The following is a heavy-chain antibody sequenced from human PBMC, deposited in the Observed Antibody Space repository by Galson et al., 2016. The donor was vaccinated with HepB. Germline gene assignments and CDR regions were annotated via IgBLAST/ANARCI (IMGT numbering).Heavy chain of an antibody. V-gene: IGHV1-18*01. D-gene: IGHD6-13*01. Sequence: SVKVSCKASGYSFISYAISWVRQAPGQGLEWMGWISVYSGNTNYAQNLQGRVTMTTDTSTNTAYMELRSLRSDDTAVYYCARISKSGSSWYRYWGQGTLATVSS. CDR3: ARISKSGSSWYRY. J-gene: IGHJ1*01. CDR1: GYSFISYA. CDR2: ISVYSGNT.